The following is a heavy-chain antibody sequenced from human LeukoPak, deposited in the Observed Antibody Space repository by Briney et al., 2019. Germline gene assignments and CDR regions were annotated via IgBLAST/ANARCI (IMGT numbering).Heavy chain of an antibody. Sequence: PSETLSLTCTVSGGSISSYYWSWIRQPPGKGLEWIGYIYYSGSTKYNPSLKSRVTISVDTSKNQFSLKLSSVTAADTAVYYCARDSDYDSSGYPDAFDIWGQGTMVTVSS. CDR2: IYYSGST. D-gene: IGHD3-22*01. CDR1: GGSISSYY. J-gene: IGHJ3*02. CDR3: ARDSDYDSSGYPDAFDI. V-gene: IGHV4-59*01.